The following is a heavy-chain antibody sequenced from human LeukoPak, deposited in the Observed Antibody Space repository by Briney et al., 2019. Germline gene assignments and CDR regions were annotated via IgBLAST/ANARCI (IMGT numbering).Heavy chain of an antibody. D-gene: IGHD4-17*01. V-gene: IGHV1-58*01. CDR2: IVVGSGNT. Sequence: ASVKVSCKASGFTFTSSAVQWVRQARGQRLEWIGWIVVGSGNTNYAQKFQERVTIIRDMSTSTAYMELSSLRSEDTAVYYCAADLIYGDYTFDYWGQGTLVTVSS. CDR1: GFTFTSSA. CDR3: AADLIYGDYTFDY. J-gene: IGHJ4*02.